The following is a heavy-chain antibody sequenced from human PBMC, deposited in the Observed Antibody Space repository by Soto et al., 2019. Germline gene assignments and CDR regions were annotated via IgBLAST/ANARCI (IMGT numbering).Heavy chain of an antibody. J-gene: IGHJ5*02. CDR1: GGSISSGSYY. V-gene: IGHV4-39*01. D-gene: IGHD3-10*01. Sequence: SETLSLTCTVSGGSISSGSYYWGWIRQPPGKGLEWIGSIYYGGSTYYNPSLKCRVTISVDTSKNQFSLKLSPVTAADTAVYYCVRQDYGSGSQNSFDPWGQGTLVTVSS. CDR3: VRQDYGSGSQNSFDP. CDR2: IYYGGST.